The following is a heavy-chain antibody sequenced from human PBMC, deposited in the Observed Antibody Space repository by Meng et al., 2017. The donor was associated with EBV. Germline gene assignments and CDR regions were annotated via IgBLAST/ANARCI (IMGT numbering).Heavy chain of an antibody. D-gene: IGHD3-10*01. J-gene: IGHJ4*02. CDR3: ASESGRGYTPDY. V-gene: IGHV1-69*01. CDR2: FLPRLGAP. Sequence: QGRLGQSAAEVKKPGSSVKVSCKTSGGPFRYYAISWVRQAPGQGLEWLGGFLPRLGAPNYAQKFHGRVKITADESTSTHYMDLSSLRSEDTAIYYCASESGRGYTPDYWGQGTLVTVSS. CDR1: GGPFRYYA.